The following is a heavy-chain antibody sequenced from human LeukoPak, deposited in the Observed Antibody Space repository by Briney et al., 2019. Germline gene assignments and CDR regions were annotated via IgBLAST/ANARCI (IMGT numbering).Heavy chain of an antibody. V-gene: IGHV4-34*01. CDR2: INNSGST. CDR1: GGSFSGYY. Sequence: SETLSLTCAVYGGSFSGYYWSWIRQPPGKGLEWIGEINNSGSTNYNPSLKSRVTISVDTSKNQFSLKLRSVTAADTAVYYCARSSDLDYWGQGTLVTVSS. D-gene: IGHD2-21*02. CDR3: ARSSDLDY. J-gene: IGHJ4*02.